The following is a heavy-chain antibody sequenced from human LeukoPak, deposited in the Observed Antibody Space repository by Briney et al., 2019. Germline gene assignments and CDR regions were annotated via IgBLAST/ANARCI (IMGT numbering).Heavy chain of an antibody. J-gene: IGHJ6*03. CDR3: ARGPSFSDSLYYYYYYMDV. CDR1: GHTFTTYG. V-gene: IGHV1-18*01. Sequence: ASVKVSCKASGHTFTTYGISWVRQAPGQGLEWMGWISPYNGDRNYAQKLQGRVTMTTDTSTSTAYMELRSLRDDDTAVYFCARGPSFSDSLYYYYYYMDVWAKGTAVTVSS. CDR2: ISPYNGDR. D-gene: IGHD2-21*02.